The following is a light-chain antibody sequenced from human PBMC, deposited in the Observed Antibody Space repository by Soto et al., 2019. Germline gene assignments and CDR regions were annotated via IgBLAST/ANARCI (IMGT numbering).Light chain of an antibody. CDR1: RSNIGSNY. CDR2: RNT. J-gene: IGLJ3*02. V-gene: IGLV1-47*01. Sequence: QSVLTQPPSASGTPGQRVTISCSGGRSNIGSNYAFWYQQFPGTTPKLFIFRNTQRPSGVPDRFSGSKSGTSASLTISGLRSEDDATYDCAAWDENLRSVVFGGGTKVTVL. CDR3: AAWDENLRSVV.